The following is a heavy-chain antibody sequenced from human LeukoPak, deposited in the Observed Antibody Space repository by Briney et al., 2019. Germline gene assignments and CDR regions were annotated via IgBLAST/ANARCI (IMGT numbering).Heavy chain of an antibody. D-gene: IGHD2-2*01. J-gene: IGHJ5*02. CDR3: ARDRCSSTSCYWWFDP. CDR1: GGSISSYY. V-gene: IGHV4-4*07. CDR2: IYTSGST. Sequence: SETLSLTCTVSGGSISSYYWSWIRQPAGKGLEWIGRIYTSGSTNYNPSLKSRVTMSVDTSKNQFSLKLSSVTAADTAVYYCARDRCSSTSCYWWFDPWGQGTLVTVSS.